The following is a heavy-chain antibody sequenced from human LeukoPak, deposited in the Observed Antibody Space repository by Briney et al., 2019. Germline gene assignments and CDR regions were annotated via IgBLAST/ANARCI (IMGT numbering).Heavy chain of an antibody. CDR3: ASPRSYYDSSGRFDY. CDR2: IIPILGIA. V-gene: IGHV1-69*04. D-gene: IGHD3-22*01. CDR1: GGTFSSYA. J-gene: IGHJ4*02. Sequence: ASVKVSCKASGGTFSSYAISWVRQAPGQGLEWMGRIIPILGIANYAQKFQGRVTITADKSTSTAYMELSSLRSEDTAVYYCASPRSYYDSSGRFDYWGQGTLVTVSS.